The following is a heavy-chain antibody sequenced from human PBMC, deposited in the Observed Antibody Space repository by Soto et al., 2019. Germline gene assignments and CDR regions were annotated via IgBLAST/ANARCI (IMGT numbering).Heavy chain of an antibody. D-gene: IGHD6-13*01. CDR1: GFTFSSYS. Sequence: EVQLVESGGGLVKPGGSLRLSCAASGFTFSSYSMNWVRQAPGKGLEWVSSISSSISYIYYADSVKGRFTISRDKAKNSLYLQMNSLRAEHTAVYYCARFNIRIAAAWLDYWGHGTLVTVSS. V-gene: IGHV3-21*01. CDR2: ISSSISYI. CDR3: ARFNIRIAAAWLDY. J-gene: IGHJ4*01.